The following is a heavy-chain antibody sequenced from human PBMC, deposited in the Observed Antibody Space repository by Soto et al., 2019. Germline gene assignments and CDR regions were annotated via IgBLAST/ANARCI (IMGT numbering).Heavy chain of an antibody. CDR2: ISGSGGST. CDR1: GFTFSSYA. V-gene: IGHV3-23*01. CDR3: ATADRSYVDY. J-gene: IGHJ4*02. Sequence: EVQLLESGGGLVQPGGSLRLSCAASGFTFSSYAMSWVRQAPGKGLEWVSAISGSGGSTYYADSVKGRFTISRDNSKSTQYLQMDSLRAEDTAVYYWATADRSYVDYWSQGTMVTVS.